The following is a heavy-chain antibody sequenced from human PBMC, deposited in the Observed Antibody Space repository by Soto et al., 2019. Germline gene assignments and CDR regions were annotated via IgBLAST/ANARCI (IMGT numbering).Heavy chain of an antibody. CDR3: ARVIQELLDY. CDR2: IYYSGST. CDR1: GGSVSSGSYY. J-gene: IGHJ4*02. Sequence: TSETLSLTCTVSGGSVSSGSYYWSWIRQPPGKGLEWIGYIYYSGSTNYNPSLKSRVTISVDTSKNQFSLKLSSVTAADTAVYYCARVIQELLDYWGQGTLVTVSS. D-gene: IGHD1-26*01. V-gene: IGHV4-61*01.